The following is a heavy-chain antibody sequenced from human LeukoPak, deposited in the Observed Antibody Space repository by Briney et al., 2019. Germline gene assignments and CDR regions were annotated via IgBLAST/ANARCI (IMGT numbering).Heavy chain of an antibody. Sequence: ASVKVSCKASGYTFTSYGISWVRQAPGQGLEWMGWISAYNGNTNYAQKLQGRVTMTTDTSTSTAYMELRSLRSDDTAVYYCARDYYDSSGYFKRYYYYYGMDVWGQGTTVTVSS. V-gene: IGHV1-18*01. CDR2: ISAYNGNT. D-gene: IGHD3-22*01. CDR3: ARDYYDSSGYFKRYYYYYGMDV. CDR1: GYTFTSYG. J-gene: IGHJ6*02.